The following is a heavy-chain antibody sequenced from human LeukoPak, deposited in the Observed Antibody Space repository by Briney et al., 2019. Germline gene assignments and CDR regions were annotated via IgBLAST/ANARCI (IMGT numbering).Heavy chain of an antibody. CDR1: GGSISSNSYS. D-gene: IGHD6-19*01. V-gene: IGHV4-39*01. J-gene: IGHJ4*02. Sequence: SEPLSLTCTVSGGSISSNSYSWGWVRQPPGKGLEWIASISYSGSTYDNPSLKSRVTISLDTSKKQFSLKLSSVTAADTAIYYCARPGGSAWSYFDYWGQGTLVTVSS. CDR3: ARPGGSAWSYFDY. CDR2: ISYSGST.